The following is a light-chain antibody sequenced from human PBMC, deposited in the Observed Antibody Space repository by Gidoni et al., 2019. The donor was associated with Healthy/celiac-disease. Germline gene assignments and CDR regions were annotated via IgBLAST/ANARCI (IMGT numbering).Light chain of an antibody. V-gene: IGKV1-5*01. CDR3: QQYNSYLWT. Sequence: DIQMTQSPSTLSASVGDRVTITCRASQSISSWLAWYQQKPGKAPKLLIYYASSLESGVPSRCSGSGSGPEFTLTISSLQPDDFATYYCQQYNSYLWTFGQGTKVEIK. CDR2: YAS. J-gene: IGKJ1*01. CDR1: QSISSW.